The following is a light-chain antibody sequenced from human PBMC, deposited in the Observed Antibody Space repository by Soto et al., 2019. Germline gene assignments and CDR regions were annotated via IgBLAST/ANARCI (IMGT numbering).Light chain of an antibody. CDR2: DAS. CDR1: QSISSW. Sequence: DIQMTQSPSTLSASVGDRVTITCRASQSISSWLAWYQQKPGKAPKLLIYDASSLQSGVPSRFSGSGSGTEFTLTISSLQPDEFATYYCQQYNSYSPYTFGQGTNLEIK. V-gene: IGKV1-5*01. CDR3: QQYNSYSPYT. J-gene: IGKJ2*01.